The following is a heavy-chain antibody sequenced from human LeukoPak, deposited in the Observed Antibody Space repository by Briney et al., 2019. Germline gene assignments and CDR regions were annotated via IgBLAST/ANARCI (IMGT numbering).Heavy chain of an antibody. V-gene: IGHV3-7*01. Sequence: GGSLRLSCAASGFTFNSYWMSWVRQAPGRGLEWVANIKQDETETYYVDSVKGRFTISRDNAKNSVYLQMNSLRDEDTAVYFCARLLATWDYYYMDVWGKGTTVTVSS. CDR2: IKQDETET. CDR1: GFTFNSYW. CDR3: ARLLATWDYYYMDV. D-gene: IGHD3-3*02. J-gene: IGHJ6*03.